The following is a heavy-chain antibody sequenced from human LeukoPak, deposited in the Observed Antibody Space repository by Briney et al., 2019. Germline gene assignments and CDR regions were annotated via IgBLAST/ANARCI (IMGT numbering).Heavy chain of an antibody. Sequence: GEALKISLKGSGYSLTSYWIGWVRQMPGEGLEWMGIIYPGDSDTRYSPSFQGQVTISADKSISTAYLQWSSLKASDTAMYYCARHLSSHYFDYWGQGTLVTVSS. J-gene: IGHJ4*02. CDR1: GYSLTSYW. CDR2: IYPGDSDT. CDR3: ARHLSSHYFDY. V-gene: IGHV5-51*01.